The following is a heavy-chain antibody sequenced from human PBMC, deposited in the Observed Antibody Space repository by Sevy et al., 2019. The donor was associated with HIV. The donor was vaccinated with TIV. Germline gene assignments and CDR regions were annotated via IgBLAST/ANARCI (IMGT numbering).Heavy chain of an antibody. CDR2: ISSSGSTI. D-gene: IGHD3-22*01. J-gene: IGHJ4*02. V-gene: IGHV3-11*01. Sequence: GGSLRLSCAASGFTFSDYYMSWIRQAPGKGLEWVSYISSSGSTIYYADSVKGRFTISRDNAKNSLYLQMNSLRAEDMAVYYCARDGYYYDSSGLILDYWGQGTLVTVSS. CDR3: ARDGYYYDSSGLILDY. CDR1: GFTFSDYY.